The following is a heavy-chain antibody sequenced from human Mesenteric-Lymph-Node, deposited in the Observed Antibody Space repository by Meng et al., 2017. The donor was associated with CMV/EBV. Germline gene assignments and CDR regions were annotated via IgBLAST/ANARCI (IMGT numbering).Heavy chain of an antibody. D-gene: IGHD3-3*01. CDR3: ARDYDDFWSGHFN. J-gene: IGHJ4*02. V-gene: IGHV3-30-3*01. CDR2: ISYSGVNN. CDR1: GFTFSTYA. Sequence: GESLKISCAASGFTFSTYAMHWVRQAPGKGLEWVAGISYSGVNNYYADSVRGRFTISRDNSRNTLYLQMNSLRPEDTAMYYCARDYDDFWSGHFNWGQGTLVTVSS.